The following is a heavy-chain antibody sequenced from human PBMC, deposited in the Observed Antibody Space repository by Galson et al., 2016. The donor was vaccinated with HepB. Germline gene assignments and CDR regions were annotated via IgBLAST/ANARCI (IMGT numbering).Heavy chain of an antibody. D-gene: IGHD3-3*01. CDR1: GYSFSNFW. Sequence: QSGAEVKKPGESLKISCKGSGYSFSNFWIGWVRRKPGKGLEWMGIIYPGESHIRYSPSFQGLVTISADKSITTVYLQWSSLKASDTALYYCARRQVEGDGVQSFWFESWGQGTLVTVSS. J-gene: IGHJ5*01. CDR3: ARRQVEGDGVQSFWFES. V-gene: IGHV5-51*01. CDR2: IYPGESHI.